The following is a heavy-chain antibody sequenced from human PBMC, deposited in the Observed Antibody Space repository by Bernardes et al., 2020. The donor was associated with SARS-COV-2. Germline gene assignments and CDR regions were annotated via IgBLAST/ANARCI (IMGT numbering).Heavy chain of an antibody. CDR3: ASIHESSWDGYYFDY. J-gene: IGHJ4*02. CDR1: GFTFSDYY. CDR2: ISSSGSTI. Sequence: GGSLRLSCAASGFTFSDYYMSWIRQAPGKGLEWVSYISSSGSTIYYADSVKGRFTISRDNAKNSLYLQMNSLRAEDTAVYYCASIHESSWDGYYFDYWGQGTLVTVSS. D-gene: IGHD6-13*01. V-gene: IGHV3-11*01.